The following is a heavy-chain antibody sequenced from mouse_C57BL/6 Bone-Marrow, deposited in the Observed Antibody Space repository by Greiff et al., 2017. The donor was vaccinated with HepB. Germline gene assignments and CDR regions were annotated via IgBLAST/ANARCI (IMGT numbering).Heavy chain of an antibody. CDR2: IYPGDGDT. CDR3: ARGGFYYYGSSYFDY. J-gene: IGHJ2*01. D-gene: IGHD1-1*01. Sequence: VQLQQSGPELVKPGASVKISCKASGYAFSSSWMNWVKQRPGKGLEWIGRIYPGDGDTNYNGKFKGKATLTADKSSSTAYMQLSSLTSEDSAVYFWARGGFYYYGSSYFDYWGQGTTLTVSS. V-gene: IGHV1-82*01. CDR1: GYAFSSSW.